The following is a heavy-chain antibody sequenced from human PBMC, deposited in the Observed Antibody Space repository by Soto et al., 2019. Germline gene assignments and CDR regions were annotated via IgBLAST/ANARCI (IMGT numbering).Heavy chain of an antibody. CDR3: ASGHDAYKVRY. Sequence: TLSLTYTGSGDSISISDTGSYWTWIRQLPGKGLEWIGYIYYTGNTYYNPSLKSRPTISIDTSENQFSLKLTSVTAADTAVYFCASGHDAYKVRYWGQG. V-gene: IGHV4-31*03. D-gene: IGHD1-1*01. J-gene: IGHJ4*02. CDR1: GDSISISDTGSY. CDR2: IYYTGNT.